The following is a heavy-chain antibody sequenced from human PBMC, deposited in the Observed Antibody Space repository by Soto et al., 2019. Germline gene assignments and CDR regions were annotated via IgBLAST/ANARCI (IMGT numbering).Heavy chain of an antibody. D-gene: IGHD3-16*01. Sequence: EVQLLESGGGLVQPGGPLRLSCAASGFTFSHYAMSWVRQAPGKGLQWVSTIFGSGAPTHYADSVKGRFGISRDNSNNMLFLEMNSLKDEDTAVYYCTREASSWGFAFDLWGQGTRVAVSS. CDR3: TREASSWGFAFDL. CDR1: GFTFSHYA. V-gene: IGHV3-23*01. J-gene: IGHJ3*01. CDR2: IFGSGAPT.